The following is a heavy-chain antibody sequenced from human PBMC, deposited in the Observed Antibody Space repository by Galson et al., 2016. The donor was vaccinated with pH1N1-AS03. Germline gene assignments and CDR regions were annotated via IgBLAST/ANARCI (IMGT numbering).Heavy chain of an antibody. Sequence: ETLSLTCSVSGDSIGRNDWSWIRQAPGKGLEFIGVISRSGDTTYNPSLKSRVTISVDTSKDRVSLSLSSVTAADTAVYYCARHATTRSEVFGVPFYHYYYTDVWGKGTTVTVSS. CDR2: ISRSGDT. D-gene: IGHD3-3*01. CDR3: ARHATTRSEVFGVPFYHYYYTDV. J-gene: IGHJ6*03. V-gene: IGHV4-59*08. CDR1: GDSIGRND.